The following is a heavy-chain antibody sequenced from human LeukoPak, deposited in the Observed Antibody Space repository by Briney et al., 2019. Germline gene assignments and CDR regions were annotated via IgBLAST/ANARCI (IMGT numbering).Heavy chain of an antibody. Sequence: GGSLRLSCAASGFTFSSYEMNWVRQAPGRGLEWVSYISSSGSTMYYADSVKGRFTISRDNAKNSLYLQMNSLRAEDTAVYYCARTNYYYDSSGYYSAFDYWGQGTLVTVSS. CDR3: ARTNYYYDSSGYYSAFDY. V-gene: IGHV3-48*03. J-gene: IGHJ4*02. CDR2: ISSSGSTM. CDR1: GFTFSSYE. D-gene: IGHD3-22*01.